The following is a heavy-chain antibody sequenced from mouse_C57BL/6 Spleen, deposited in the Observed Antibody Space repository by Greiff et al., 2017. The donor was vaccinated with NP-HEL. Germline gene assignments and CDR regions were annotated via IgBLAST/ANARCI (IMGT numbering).Heavy chain of an antibody. V-gene: IGHV1-42*01. CDR2: INPSTGGT. Sequence: VQLQQSGPELVKPGASVKISCKASGYSFTGYYMNWVKQSPEKSLEWIGEINPSTGGTTYNPKFKAKATLTVDKSSSTAYMQLKSLTSEDSAVYYCARYGNYVLLDDWGQGTTLTVSS. J-gene: IGHJ2*01. CDR3: ARYGNYVLLDD. D-gene: IGHD2-1*01. CDR1: GYSFTGYY.